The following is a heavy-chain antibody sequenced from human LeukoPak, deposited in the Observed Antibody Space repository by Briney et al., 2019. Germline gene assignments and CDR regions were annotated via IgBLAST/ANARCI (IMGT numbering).Heavy chain of an antibody. CDR3: ARGPNSNWSGLDF. CDR2: ISPTGSTT. CDR1: GFSFSGHW. D-gene: IGHD6-6*01. J-gene: IGHJ4*02. V-gene: IGHV3-74*01. Sequence: GGSLRLCCTASGFSFSGHWMHWARQIPGKGLVWVSRISPTGSTTSYADSVKGRFTVSRDNAKNTLYLQVNNLRAEDTAVYYCARGPNSNWSGLDFWGRGTLLTVSS.